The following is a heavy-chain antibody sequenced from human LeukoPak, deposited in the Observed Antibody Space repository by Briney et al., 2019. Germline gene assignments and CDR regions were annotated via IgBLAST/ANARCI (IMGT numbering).Heavy chain of an antibody. CDR3: ARGGGLDV. D-gene: IGHD3-16*01. CDR2: IKQDGSEK. J-gene: IGHJ6*02. Sequence: GGSLRLSCAASGFTLSVHWMSWVRQAPGKGLEWVANIKQDGSEKYYVDSVKGRFTISRDNAKNSLYLQMSNLRAEDTAVYFCARGGGLDVWGQGATVTVSS. V-gene: IGHV3-7*03. CDR1: GFTLSVHW.